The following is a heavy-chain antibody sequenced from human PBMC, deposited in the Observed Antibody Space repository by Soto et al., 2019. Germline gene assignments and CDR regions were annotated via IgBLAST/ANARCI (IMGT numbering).Heavy chain of an antibody. J-gene: IGHJ6*02. CDR3: ASQYLGYCISTSCYDYYYYYGMDV. CDR2: ISSSSSTI. Sequence: PGGSLRLSCAASGFTFSSYSMNWVRQAPGKGLEWVSYISSSSSTIYYADSVKGRFTISRDNAKNTLYLQMNSLRAEDTAVYYCASQYLGYCISTSCYDYYYYYGMDVWGQGTTVTVSS. D-gene: IGHD2-2*01. V-gene: IGHV3-48*01. CDR1: GFTFSSYS.